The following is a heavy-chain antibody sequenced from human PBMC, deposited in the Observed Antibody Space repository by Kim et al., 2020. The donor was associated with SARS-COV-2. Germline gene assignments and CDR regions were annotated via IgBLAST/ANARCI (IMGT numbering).Heavy chain of an antibody. J-gene: IGHJ3*02. V-gene: IGHV3-11*01. CDR1: GFTFSDYY. CDR3: ARDFHSIVVVVAASGAAFDI. CDR2: ISSSGSTI. D-gene: IGHD2-15*01. Sequence: GGSLRLSSAASGFTFSDYYMSWIRQAPGKGLEWVSYISSSGSTIYYADSVKGRFTISRDNAKNSLYLQMNSLRAEDTAVYYCARDFHSIVVVVAASGAAFDIWGQGTMVTVSS.